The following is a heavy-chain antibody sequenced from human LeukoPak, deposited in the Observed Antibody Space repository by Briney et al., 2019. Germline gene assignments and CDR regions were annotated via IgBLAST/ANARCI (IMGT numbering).Heavy chain of an antibody. J-gene: IGHJ5*02. CDR3: ARGGYDYVWGSYRHNWFDP. CDR1: GGSFSGYY. V-gene: IGHV4-34*01. Sequence: SETLSLTCAVYGGSFSGYYWSWIRQPPGRGLEWIGGINHSGSTSYNPSLKSRVTISVDTSKNHFSLKLTSVTAADTAVYYCARGGYDYVWGSYRHNWFDPWGQGTLVTVSS. D-gene: IGHD3-16*02. CDR2: INHSGST.